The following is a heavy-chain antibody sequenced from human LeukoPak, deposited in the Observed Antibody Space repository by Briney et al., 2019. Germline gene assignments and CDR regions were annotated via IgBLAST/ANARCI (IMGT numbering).Heavy chain of an antibody. D-gene: IGHD2-15*01. J-gene: IGHJ4*02. CDR3: AKRRYCDDVRCRDFDY. CDR2: ISVGGDAT. Sequence: PGGSLRLSCAASGFTFSSYEMNWVRQAPGKGLEWVSAISVGGDATYYADSVEGRFTISRDNSKNTLYLEMNSLRSGDTAVYYCAKRRYCDDVRCRDFDYWGQGTLVTVSS. V-gene: IGHV3-23*01. CDR1: GFTFSSYE.